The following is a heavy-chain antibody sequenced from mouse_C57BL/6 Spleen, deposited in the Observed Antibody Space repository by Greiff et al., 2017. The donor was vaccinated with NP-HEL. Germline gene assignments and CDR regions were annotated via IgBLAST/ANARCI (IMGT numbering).Heavy chain of an antibody. V-gene: IGHV1-7*01. Sequence: VQLQQSGAELAKPGASVKLSCKASGYTFTSYWMHWVQQRPGQGLEWIGYINPSSGYTKSNQKFQYTATLTADKASSTAYIQLSILTYEDSAVYYCGRFDYDIDYRGQGTTLTVSA. CDR3: GRFDYDIDY. J-gene: IGHJ2*01. CDR1: GYTFTSYW. D-gene: IGHD2-4*01. CDR2: INPSSGYT.